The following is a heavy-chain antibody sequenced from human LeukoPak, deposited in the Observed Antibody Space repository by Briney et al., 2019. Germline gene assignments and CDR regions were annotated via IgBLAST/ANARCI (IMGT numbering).Heavy chain of an antibody. J-gene: IGHJ4*02. D-gene: IGHD3/OR15-3a*01. Sequence: GGSLRLSCAASGFTSDEYAMHWVRQAPGKGLEWVSGNSWNSGLIDYADSVKGRFTISRDNAKNSLYLQMNSLKAEDTAFYYCAKVGIFGLVTYYFDYWGQGTLVTVSS. CDR2: NSWNSGLI. CDR3: AKVGIFGLVTYYFDY. V-gene: IGHV3-9*02. CDR1: GFTSDEYA.